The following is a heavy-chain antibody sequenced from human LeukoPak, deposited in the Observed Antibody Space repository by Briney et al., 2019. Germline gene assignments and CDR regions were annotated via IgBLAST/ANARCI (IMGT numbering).Heavy chain of an antibody. J-gene: IGHJ4*02. CDR1: GFTVSSNY. CDR2: IYSGGST. Sequence: GGSLRLSCAASGFTVSSNYMSWVRQAPGKGLEWVSVIYSGGSTYYADSVKGRFTISRDNSKNTLYLQMNSLRAEDTAVYYCARIAAAGHFDYWGQGTLVTVSS. V-gene: IGHV3-66*01. D-gene: IGHD6-13*01. CDR3: ARIAAAGHFDY.